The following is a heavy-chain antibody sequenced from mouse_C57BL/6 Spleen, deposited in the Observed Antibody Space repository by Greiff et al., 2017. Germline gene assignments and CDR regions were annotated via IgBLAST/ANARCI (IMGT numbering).Heavy chain of an antibody. Sequence: QVQLQQPGAELVMPGASVKLSCKASGYTFTSYWMHWVKQRPGQGLEWIGEIDPSDSYTNYNQKFKGKSTLTVDKSSSTAYMQLSSLTSEDSAVYYCARGGITTVKMDYWGQGTTLTVSS. J-gene: IGHJ2*01. D-gene: IGHD1-1*01. CDR3: ARGGITTVKMDY. CDR1: GYTFTSYW. CDR2: IDPSDSYT. V-gene: IGHV1-69*01.